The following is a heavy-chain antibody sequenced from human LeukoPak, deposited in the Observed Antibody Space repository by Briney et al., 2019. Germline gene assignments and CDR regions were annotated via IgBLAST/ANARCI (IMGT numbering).Heavy chain of an antibody. Sequence: PSETLSLTCTLSGGSISNYYWTWIRQPPGKGLEWIGYFYYSGRSTYNPSLKSRVSISQDPSKTQFTLNLSSVTAADTAVYYCARGTQVRDGYNYGYYYGMDVWGQGTTVTVSS. V-gene: IGHV4-59*01. J-gene: IGHJ6*02. CDR1: GGSISNYY. CDR3: ARGTQVRDGYNYGYYYGMDV. D-gene: IGHD5-24*01. CDR2: FYYSGRS.